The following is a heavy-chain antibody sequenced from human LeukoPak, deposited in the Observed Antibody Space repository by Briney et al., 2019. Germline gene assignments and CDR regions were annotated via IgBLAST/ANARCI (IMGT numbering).Heavy chain of an antibody. V-gene: IGHV3-30*01. CDR3: ARDHQIAAAIYYFDY. J-gene: IGHJ4*02. D-gene: IGHD6-13*01. CDR1: GFTFNTYP. CDR2: IANDGRDK. Sequence: GRSLRLSCVASGFTFNTYPMHWVRQAPGKGLEWVAVIANDGRDKHYANSAKGRFTISRDNSKNTLYLQMNSLRSEDTAVYYCARDHQIAAAIYYFDYWGQGTLVTVSS.